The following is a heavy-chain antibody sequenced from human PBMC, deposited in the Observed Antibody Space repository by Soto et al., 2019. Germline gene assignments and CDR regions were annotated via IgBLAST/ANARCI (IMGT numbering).Heavy chain of an antibody. V-gene: IGHV3-23*01. CDR3: AKDRGIVATLGEVDY. Sequence: GGSLRLSCAASGFTFSSYAMSWVRQAPGKGLEWVSAISASGGRAYYADSGEGWFTISRDNSKNTMYLQMNSLRAEDTAVYYCAKDRGIVATLGEVDYWGQGTLVTVSS. CDR1: GFTFSSYA. CDR2: ISASGGRA. J-gene: IGHJ4*02. D-gene: IGHD1-26*01.